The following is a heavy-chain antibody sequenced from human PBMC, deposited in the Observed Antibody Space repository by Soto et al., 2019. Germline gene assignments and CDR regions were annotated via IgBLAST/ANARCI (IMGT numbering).Heavy chain of an antibody. CDR1: GFAFSSYA. CDR2: ISASGVNT. CDR3: AKELNYSTFHRSFFDS. V-gene: IGHV3-23*01. J-gene: IGHJ4*02. D-gene: IGHD4-4*01. Sequence: GGSLRLSCVGSGFAFSSYAINWVRQAPGKGPEWVSRISASGVNTFYADSVKGRFTISRDNSKNTLYLQMDSLRADDTAVYYCAKELNYSTFHRSFFDSWGRGNLVTVSS.